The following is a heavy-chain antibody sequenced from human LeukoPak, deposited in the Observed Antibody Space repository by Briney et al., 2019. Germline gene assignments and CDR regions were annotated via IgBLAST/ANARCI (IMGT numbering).Heavy chain of an antibody. Sequence: AGGSLRLSCAASGFTFSRYGTHWVRQAPGKGLEWVANIKQDGSERYYVDSVKGRFTISRDNAKNSLYLQMNSLRDEDTAVYYCARADSSIAARLSRSSIFNYYYYMDVWGKGTTVTVSS. V-gene: IGHV3-7*01. J-gene: IGHJ6*03. D-gene: IGHD6-6*01. CDR1: GFTFSRYG. CDR2: IKQDGSER. CDR3: ARADSSIAARLSRSSIFNYYYYMDV.